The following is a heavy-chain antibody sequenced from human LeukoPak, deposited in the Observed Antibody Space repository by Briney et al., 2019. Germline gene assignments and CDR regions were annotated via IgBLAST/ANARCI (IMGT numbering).Heavy chain of an antibody. CDR1: GFTSDDYA. CDR3: AKDLGSSWTLGFPY. Sequence: PGRSLRLSCAASGFTSDDYAMHWVRQAPGKGLEWVSGISWNSGSIGYADSVKGRFTISRDNVENSLYLQMNSLRAEDTAFYYCAKDLGSSWTLGFPYWGQGTLVTVSS. D-gene: IGHD6-13*01. V-gene: IGHV3-9*02. CDR2: ISWNSGSI. J-gene: IGHJ4*02.